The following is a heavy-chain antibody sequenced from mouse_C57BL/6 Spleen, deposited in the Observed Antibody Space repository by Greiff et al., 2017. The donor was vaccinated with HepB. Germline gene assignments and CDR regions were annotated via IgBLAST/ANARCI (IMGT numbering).Heavy chain of an antibody. V-gene: IGHV1-69*01. CDR2: IDPSDSYT. CDR1: GYTFTSYW. Sequence: VKLQQPGAELVMPGASVKLSCKASGYTFTSYWMHWVKQRPGQGLEWIGEIDPSDSYTNYNQKFKGKSTLTVDKSSSTAYMQLSSLTSEDSAVYYCARKLDYYYAMDYWGQGTSVTVSS. CDR3: ARKLDYYYAMDY. J-gene: IGHJ4*01.